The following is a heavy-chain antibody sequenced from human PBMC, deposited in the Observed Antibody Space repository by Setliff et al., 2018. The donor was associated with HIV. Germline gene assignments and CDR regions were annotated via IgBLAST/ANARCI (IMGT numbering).Heavy chain of an antibody. J-gene: IGHJ6*03. Sequence: SETLSLTCGVNGGSLSNYYWSWIRQSPGKGLEWIGEINHSVSTNYNPSLKSRITMSVDKSKNQFSLRLTSVTAADTAVYYCARVGQLLLGDYFYMDVWGKGTSVTVSS. D-gene: IGHD2-2*01. CDR3: ARVGQLLLGDYFYMDV. CDR2: INHSVST. CDR1: GGSLSNYY. V-gene: IGHV4-34*01.